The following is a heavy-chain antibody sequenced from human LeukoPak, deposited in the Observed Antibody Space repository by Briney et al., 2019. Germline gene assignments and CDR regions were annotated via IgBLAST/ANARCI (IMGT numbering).Heavy chain of an antibody. CDR1: GLTFSTSG. D-gene: IGHD1-14*01. CDR3: ATETNGRHYDY. Sequence: KPGGSLRLSCTASGLTFSTSGFNWVRRAPGKGLEWVASIGPTGSDRYHADSIKGRFTISRDNANNFLYLQMNSLRAEDTAVYYCATETNGRHYDYWGQGTLLTVSP. V-gene: IGHV3-21*06. CDR2: IGPTGSDR. J-gene: IGHJ4*02.